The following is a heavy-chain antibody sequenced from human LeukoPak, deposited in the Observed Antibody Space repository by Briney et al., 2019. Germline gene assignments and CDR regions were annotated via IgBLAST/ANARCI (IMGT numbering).Heavy chain of an antibody. Sequence: ASVKVSCKASGYTFTTYGLNWVRQAPGQGLEWLGWISGYNGNTDYSQRFQGRVTMTTDTSTNTAYMELRSLTSDDTAVYYCARRPGVTGPYSDYGMDVWGQGTTVTVSS. V-gene: IGHV1-18*01. CDR3: ARRPGVTGPYSDYGMDV. J-gene: IGHJ6*02. CDR1: GYTFTTYG. D-gene: IGHD2-21*02. CDR2: ISGYNGNT.